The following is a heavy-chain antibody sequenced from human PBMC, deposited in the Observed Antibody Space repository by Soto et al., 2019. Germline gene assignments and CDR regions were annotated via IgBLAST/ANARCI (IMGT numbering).Heavy chain of an antibody. CDR1: GYTFTSYD. CDR3: ARERSAAGTGWFDP. V-gene: IGHV1-8*01. J-gene: IGHJ5*02. D-gene: IGHD6-13*01. CDR2: MNPNSGNT. Sequence: QVQLVQSGVEVKKPGASVKVSCKASGYTFTSYDINWVRQATGQGLEWMGWMNPNSGNTDYAQKFQGRVTMTRNTSISTAYMELSSLRSEDTAVYYCARERSAAGTGWFDPWGQGTLVTVSS.